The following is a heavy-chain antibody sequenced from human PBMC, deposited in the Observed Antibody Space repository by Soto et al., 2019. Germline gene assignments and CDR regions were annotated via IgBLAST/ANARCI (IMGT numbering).Heavy chain of an antibody. Sequence: PSETLSLTCTVSGGSISSYYWSWIRQPPGKGLEWIGYIYYSGSTNYNPSLKSRVTISVDTSKNQFSLKLSSVTAADTAVYYCARGYDILTNSYYFDYWGQGTLVTAPQ. CDR1: GGSISSYY. D-gene: IGHD3-9*01. V-gene: IGHV4-59*01. CDR3: ARGYDILTNSYYFDY. J-gene: IGHJ4*02. CDR2: IYYSGST.